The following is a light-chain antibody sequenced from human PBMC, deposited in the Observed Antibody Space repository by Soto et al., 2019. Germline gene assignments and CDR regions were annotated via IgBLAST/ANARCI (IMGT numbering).Light chain of an antibody. J-gene: IGKJ2*01. V-gene: IGKV3-15*01. Sequence: EIVMTQSPATLSLSPGERATLSCRASQSVSSNLAWYQQKPGQAPRLLVYGATTRATGSPARFIGSGSGTEFALTISSLQSADFALYYCQQYNDWSPYTFGQGTKLEIK. CDR1: QSVSSN. CDR3: QQYNDWSPYT. CDR2: GAT.